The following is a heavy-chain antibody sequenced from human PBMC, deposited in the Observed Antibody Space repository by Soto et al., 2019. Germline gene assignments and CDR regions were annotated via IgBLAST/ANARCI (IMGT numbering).Heavy chain of an antibody. CDR3: ARGGGKWGLGKDYFDY. J-gene: IGHJ4*02. CDR2: ISYDGSNK. Sequence: QVQLVESGGGVVQPGRSLRLSCAASGFTFSSYAMHWVRQAPGKGLEWVAVISYDGSNKYYADSVKGRFTISRVNSKNTLYLQMNSLRAEDTAVYYWARGGGKWGLGKDYFDYWGQGTLVTVSS. D-gene: IGHD1-26*01. V-gene: IGHV3-30-3*01. CDR1: GFTFSSYA.